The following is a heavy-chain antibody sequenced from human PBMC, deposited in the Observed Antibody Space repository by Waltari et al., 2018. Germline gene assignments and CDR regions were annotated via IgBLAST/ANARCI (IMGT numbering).Heavy chain of an antibody. CDR2: IIPIFGTA. CDR3: ARDPSYYDSSGYFDY. V-gene: IGHV1-69*13. CDR1: GGTFSSYA. J-gene: IGHJ4*02. D-gene: IGHD3-22*01. Sequence: QVQLVQSGAEVKKPGSSVKVSCKASGGTFSSYAISWVRQAPGQGLEWMGRIIPIFGTANYEQKFQGRVTITADKSTSTAYMELSSLRSEDTAVYYCARDPSYYDSSGYFDYWGQGTLVTVSS.